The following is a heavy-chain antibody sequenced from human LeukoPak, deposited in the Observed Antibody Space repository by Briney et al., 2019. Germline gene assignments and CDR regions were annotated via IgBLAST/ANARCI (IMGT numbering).Heavy chain of an antibody. V-gene: IGHV1-24*01. Sequence: ASVKVSCKVSGYTLTELSMHWVRQAPGKGLEWMGGFDPEDGETIYAQEFQGRVTMTEDTSTDTAYMELSSLRSEDTAVYYCATGPQDYGDLDYWGQGTLVTVSS. J-gene: IGHJ4*02. CDR2: FDPEDGET. CDR1: GYTLTELS. CDR3: ATGPQDYGDLDY. D-gene: IGHD4-17*01.